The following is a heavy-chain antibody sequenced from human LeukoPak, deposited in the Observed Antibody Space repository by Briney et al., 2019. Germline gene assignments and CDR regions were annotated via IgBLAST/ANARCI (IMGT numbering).Heavy chain of an antibody. Sequence: GGSLRLSCAASGFTVITNDMTWVRQVPGEGLEWVSVLYSDGNTKYADSVQGRFTISRDNSKNTLYLEMNSLSPDDTAVYYCARGVEPLAANTLAYWGQGTLVTVSS. V-gene: IGHV3-53*01. CDR1: GFTVITND. CDR2: LYSDGNT. J-gene: IGHJ4*02. CDR3: ARGVEPLAANTLAY. D-gene: IGHD1-14*01.